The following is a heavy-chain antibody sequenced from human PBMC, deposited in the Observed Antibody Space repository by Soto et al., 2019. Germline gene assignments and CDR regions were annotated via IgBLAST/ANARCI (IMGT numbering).Heavy chain of an antibody. D-gene: IGHD3-10*01. V-gene: IGHV4-59*01. Sequence: QVQLQESGPGLVKPSETLSLTCTVSGGSISGYYWSWIRQPPGKGLEWIGFIYYTGRTNYNPSLNSRVTISLDTSKSQFSLKLSSVTDADTAVYYCARGSLWFGALGADDPWGQGTLVTVSS. CDR2: IYYTGRT. CDR1: GGSISGYY. CDR3: ARGSLWFGALGADDP. J-gene: IGHJ5*02.